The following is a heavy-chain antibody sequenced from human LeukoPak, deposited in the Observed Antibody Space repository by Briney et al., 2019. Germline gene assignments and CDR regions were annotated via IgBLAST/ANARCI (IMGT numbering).Heavy chain of an antibody. CDR2: IYHSGST. CDR3: ARESAGMDV. CDR1: GGSISSGGYY. J-gene: IGHJ6*02. Sequence: SETLSLTCTVSGGSISSGGYYWSWIRQPPGKGLQWIGYIYHSGSTYYNPSLKSRVTISVDTSKNQFSLKLNSVTAADTAVYYCARESAGMDVWGQGTTVTVSS. V-gene: IGHV4-39*07.